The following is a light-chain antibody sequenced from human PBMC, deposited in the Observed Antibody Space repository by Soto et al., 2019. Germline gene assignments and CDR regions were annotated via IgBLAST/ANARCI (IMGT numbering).Light chain of an antibody. J-gene: IGLJ2*01. V-gene: IGLV2-14*01. CDR2: EVN. Sequence: QSVLTQPVSVSGSPGQSISISCTGTSSDIGAYNYVSWYQQHPGKAPKLIIFEVNNRPSGVSNRFSGSKSGNTASLTISGLQLEDEADYHCSSYTGGRTYWIFGGGTKLTVL. CDR3: SSYTGGRTYWI. CDR1: SSDIGAYNY.